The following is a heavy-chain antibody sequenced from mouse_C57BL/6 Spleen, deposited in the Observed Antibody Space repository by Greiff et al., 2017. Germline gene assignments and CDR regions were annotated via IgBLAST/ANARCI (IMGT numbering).Heavy chain of an antibody. CDR3: ARWDKGKAMDY. CDR1: GYTFTSYW. D-gene: IGHD3-3*01. J-gene: IGHJ4*01. Sequence: VQLQQPGAELVKPGASVKLSCKASGYTFTSYWMQWVKQRPGQGLEWIGEIDPSDSYTNSNHQFKGKATLTVDTSSGTAYMQLSSLTSEDSAVYYCARWDKGKAMDYWGQGTSVTVSS. CDR2: IDPSDSYT. V-gene: IGHV1-50*01.